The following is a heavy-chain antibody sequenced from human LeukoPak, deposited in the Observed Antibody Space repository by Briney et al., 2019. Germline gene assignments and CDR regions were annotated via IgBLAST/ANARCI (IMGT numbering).Heavy chain of an antibody. D-gene: IGHD3-3*01. CDR3: ARDRDYDFWSGYSKGWFDP. J-gene: IGHJ5*02. Sequence: TPSETLSLTCTVSGGSISSYYWSWIRQPPGEGLEWIGYIYYSGSTNYNPSLKSRVAISVDTSKNQFSLKLSSVTAADTAVYYCARDRDYDFWSGYSKGWFDPWGQGTLVTVSS. CDR2: IYYSGST. CDR1: GGSISSYY. V-gene: IGHV4-59*01.